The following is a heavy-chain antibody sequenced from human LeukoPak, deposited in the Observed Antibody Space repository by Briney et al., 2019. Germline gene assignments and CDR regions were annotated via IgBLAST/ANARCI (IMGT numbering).Heavy chain of an antibody. V-gene: IGHV4-34*01. J-gene: IGHJ4*02. CDR1: GGSFSGYY. Sequence: SETLSLTCAVYGGSFSGYYWSWIRQPPGKGLEWIGEINHSGSTNYNPSLKSRVTISVDTSKNQFSLKLSSVTAADTAVYYCARGRRVNSSSWYLPEPFFDYWGQGTLVTVSS. CDR3: ARGRRVNSSSWYLPEPFFDY. CDR2: INHSGST. D-gene: IGHD6-13*01.